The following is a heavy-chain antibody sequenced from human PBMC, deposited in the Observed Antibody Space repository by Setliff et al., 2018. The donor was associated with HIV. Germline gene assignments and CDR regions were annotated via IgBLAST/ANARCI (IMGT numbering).Heavy chain of an antibody. D-gene: IGHD3-10*01. CDR1: GFIFSNAR. CDR2: IKKKGDGGTT. V-gene: IGHV3-15*01. J-gene: IGHJ4*02. CDR3: TREIRDGYPRSSN. Sequence: GGSLRLSCAASGFIFSNARMNWVRQVPGKGLAWVGHIKKKGDGGTTEYATPVKGRFTISRDDSKSTLYLQLTTLRTEDTGFYFCTREIRDGYPRSSNWGQGTLVTVSS.